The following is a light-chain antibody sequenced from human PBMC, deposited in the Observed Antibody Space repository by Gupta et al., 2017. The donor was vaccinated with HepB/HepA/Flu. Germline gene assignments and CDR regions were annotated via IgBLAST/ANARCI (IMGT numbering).Light chain of an antibody. V-gene: IGLV1-44*01. J-gene: IGLJ3*02. CDR1: SSNIGNNP. CDR3: AAWDDSMNGWV. Sequence: QSVLTQPPSTSGTPGQRVTISCSGSSSNIGNNPISWYQQLPGTAPKLLIYSNDQRPSGVPDRFSGSKSATAASVAISGLQAEEEADYYCAAWDDSMNGWVFGGGTKLTVL. CDR2: SND.